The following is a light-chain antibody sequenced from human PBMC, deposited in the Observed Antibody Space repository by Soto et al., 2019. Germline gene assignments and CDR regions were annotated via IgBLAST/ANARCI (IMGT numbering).Light chain of an antibody. Sequence: QSALTQPASVSGSPGQSITISCTETSSAVGSYNLVSWYQQYPGKAPKLMIYEDSKRPPWVSNRFSGSQSGDTASLTISGLQAEDEADYYCCSYAGSRSLFGGGTKLTVL. J-gene: IGLJ2*01. V-gene: IGLV2-23*01. CDR2: EDS. CDR3: CSYAGSRSL. CDR1: SSAVGSYNL.